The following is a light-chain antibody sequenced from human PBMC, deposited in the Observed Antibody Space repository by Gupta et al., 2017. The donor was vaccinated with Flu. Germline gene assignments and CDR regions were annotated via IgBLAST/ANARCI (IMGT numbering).Light chain of an antibody. Sequence: SPLPQPASVSGSPGQSITISCTGTSSDVGAYDFVSWYQHRPGKAPKLLIYEVNSRPSGVSNRFSASKSGNTASLTISGLQADDEADFYCSSFTSTSSLDVVFGGGTKLTVL. CDR2: EVN. J-gene: IGLJ2*01. V-gene: IGLV2-14*01. CDR1: SSDVGAYDF. CDR3: SSFTSTSSLDVV.